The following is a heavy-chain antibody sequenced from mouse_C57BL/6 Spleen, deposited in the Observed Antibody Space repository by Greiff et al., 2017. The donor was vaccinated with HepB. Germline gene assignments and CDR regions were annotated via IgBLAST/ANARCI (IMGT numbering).Heavy chain of an antibody. V-gene: IGHV1-50*01. J-gene: IGHJ2*01. CDR2: IDPSDSYT. Sequence: VQLQQPGAELVKPGASVKLSCKASGYTFTSYWMQWVKQRPGQGLEWIGEIDPSDSYTNYNQKFKGKATLTVDTSSSTAYMQLSSLTSEDSAVYYCARGLKDYWGQGTTLTVSS. D-gene: IGHD1-3*01. CDR3: ARGLKDY. CDR1: GYTFTSYW.